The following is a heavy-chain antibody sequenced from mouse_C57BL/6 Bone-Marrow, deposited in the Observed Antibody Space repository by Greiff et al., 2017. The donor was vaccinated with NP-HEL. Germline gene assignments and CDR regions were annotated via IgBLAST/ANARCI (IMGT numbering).Heavy chain of an antibody. CDR1: GYTFTDYN. CDR3: ASPLRYYGSSLYYFDY. V-gene: IGHV1-22*01. J-gene: IGHJ2*01. Sequence: VQLKESGPELVKPGASVKMSCKASGYTFTDYNMHWVKQSHGKSLEWIGYINPNNGGTSYNQKFKGKATLTVNKSSSTAYMELRSLTSEDSAVYYCASPLRYYGSSLYYFDYWGQGTTLTVSS. D-gene: IGHD1-1*01. CDR2: INPNNGGT.